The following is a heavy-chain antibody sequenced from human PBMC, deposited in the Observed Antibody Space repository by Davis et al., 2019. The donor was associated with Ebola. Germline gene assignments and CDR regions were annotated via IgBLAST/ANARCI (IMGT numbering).Heavy chain of an antibody. V-gene: IGHV6-1*01. CDR2: TYYKLKWSH. D-gene: IGHD5-18*01. CDR3: ARGWLRGGMDV. J-gene: IGHJ6*02. CDR1: GDSVSTAG. Sequence: HSQTLSLTCAISGDSVSTAGWNWIRQSPSRGLEWLGRTYYKLKWSHDYAASAKSRITINPDTSNNQFTLQLTSVTPEDTAHYYCARGWLRGGMDVWGEGTTVTV.